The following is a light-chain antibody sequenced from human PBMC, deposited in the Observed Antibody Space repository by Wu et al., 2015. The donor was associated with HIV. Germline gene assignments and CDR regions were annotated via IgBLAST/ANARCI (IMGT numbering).Light chain of an antibody. CDR1: QSITV. CDR3: QQYGSSPYS. J-gene: IGKJ2*03. CDR2: DAS. V-gene: IGKV3-20*01. Sequence: EIVLTQSPATLALSPGERATLSCRASQSITVSLAWYQQTPGQAPRLLIYDASNRATGIPARFSGSGSGTDFTLTISSLEPEDFAVYYCQQYGSSPYSFGQGTKLEIK.